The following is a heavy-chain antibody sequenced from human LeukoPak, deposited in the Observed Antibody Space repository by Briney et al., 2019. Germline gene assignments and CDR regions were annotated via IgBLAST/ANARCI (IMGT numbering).Heavy chain of an antibody. CDR3: ARGFNHHGSVTYIRRTSFKYYGLDV. D-gene: IGHD3-10*01. CDR2: INYSGST. V-gene: IGHV4-34*01. J-gene: IGHJ6*02. Sequence: PSETLSLTCAVYGGSFRGFFWSWIRQSPRKGLEWIGDINYSGSTNYNPALRSRLAISLDTSKNQFSLNLNSVTAEDTAVYFCARGFNHHGSVTYIRRTSFKYYGLDVWGQGTTVTVSS. CDR1: GGSFRGFF.